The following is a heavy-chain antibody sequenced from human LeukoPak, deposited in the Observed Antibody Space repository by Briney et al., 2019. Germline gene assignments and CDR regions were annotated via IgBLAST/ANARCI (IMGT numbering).Heavy chain of an antibody. J-gene: IGHJ4*02. CDR2: ISGSGGST. CDR1: GFTFSSYA. Sequence: GGSLRLSCAASGFTFSSYAMSWVRQAPGKGLEWVSAISGSGGSTYYADSVKGRFTISRDNSKNTLYLQMNSLRAEDTAVYYCAKDGYSYGCGNRFGFDYWGQGTLVTVSS. D-gene: IGHD5-18*01. CDR3: AKDGYSYGCGNRFGFDY. V-gene: IGHV3-23*01.